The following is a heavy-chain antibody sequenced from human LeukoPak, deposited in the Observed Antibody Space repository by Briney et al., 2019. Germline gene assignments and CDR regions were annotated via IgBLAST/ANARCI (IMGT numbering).Heavy chain of an antibody. V-gene: IGHV3-74*01. Sequence: PGGSLRLSCAASGFTFSSYWMHWVRQAPGKGLAWVSRINSDGSSTSYADSVKGRFTISRDNAKNTLYLQMNSLRAEDTAVYYCARGGYSGYDEGDYWGQGILVTVSS. CDR2: INSDGSST. CDR3: ARGGYSGYDEGDY. CDR1: GFTFSSYW. J-gene: IGHJ4*02. D-gene: IGHD5-12*01.